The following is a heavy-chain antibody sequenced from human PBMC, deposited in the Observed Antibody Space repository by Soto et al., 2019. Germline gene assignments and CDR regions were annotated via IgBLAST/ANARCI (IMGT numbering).Heavy chain of an antibody. D-gene: IGHD6-19*01. V-gene: IGHV3-23*01. CDR2: ISGSGGST. CDR1: GFTFSSYA. Sequence: EVQLLESGGGLVQPGGSLRLSCAASGFTFSSYAMSWVRQAPGKGLEWVSAISGSGGSTYYADSVKGRFTISRDNSKNALYLQMKRLRAEDTAVYYCAKDSSGWSDYWGQGTLVTVSS. J-gene: IGHJ4*02. CDR3: AKDSSGWSDY.